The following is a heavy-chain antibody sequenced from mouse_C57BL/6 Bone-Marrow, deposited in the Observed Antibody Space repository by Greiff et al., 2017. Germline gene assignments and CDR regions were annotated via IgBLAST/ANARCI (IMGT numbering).Heavy chain of an antibody. CDR3: ARPYYSNYWYFDV. CDR1: GYPFTSYW. Sequence: VQLQQPGAELVKPGASVKMSCKASGYPFTSYWITWVKQRPGQGLAWIGDIYPGSGSTNYNEKFKSKATLTVDTSSSTAYMQLSSLTSEDSAVYDGARPYYSNYWYFDVWGTGTTVTVSS. V-gene: IGHV1-55*01. J-gene: IGHJ1*03. D-gene: IGHD2-5*01. CDR2: IYPGSGST.